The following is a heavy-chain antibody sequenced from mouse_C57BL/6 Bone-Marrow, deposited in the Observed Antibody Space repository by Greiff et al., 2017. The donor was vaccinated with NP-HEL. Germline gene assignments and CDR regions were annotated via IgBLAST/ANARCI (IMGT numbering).Heavy chain of an antibody. D-gene: IGHD1-1*01. V-gene: IGHV1-55*01. CDR2: IYPGSGST. J-gene: IGHJ2*01. CDR1: GYTFTSYW. CDR3: ARLHYGSSPFDY. Sequence: QVQLKQPGAELVKPGASVKMSCKASGYTFTSYWITWVKQRPGQGLEWIGDIYPGSGSTNYNETFKSKATLTVDTSSSTAYMQLSSLTSEDSAVYYCARLHYGSSPFDYWGQGTTLTVSS.